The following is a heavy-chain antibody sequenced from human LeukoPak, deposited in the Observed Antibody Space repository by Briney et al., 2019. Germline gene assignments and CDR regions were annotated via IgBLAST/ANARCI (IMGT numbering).Heavy chain of an antibody. D-gene: IGHD3-22*01. CDR3: APWGDSSGYYPSDFDY. Sequence: GGSLRLSCAASGFTFSNAWMSWVRQAPGKGLEWVGRIKSKTDGGTTDYAAPVKGRFTISRDDSKNTLYLQMNSLRAEDTAVYYCAPWGDSSGYYPSDFDYWGQGTLVTVSS. CDR1: GFTFSNAW. V-gene: IGHV3-15*01. J-gene: IGHJ4*02. CDR2: IKSKTDGGTT.